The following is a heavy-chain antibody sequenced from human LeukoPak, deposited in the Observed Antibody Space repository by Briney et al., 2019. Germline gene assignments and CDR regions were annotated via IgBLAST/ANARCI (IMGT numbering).Heavy chain of an antibody. J-gene: IGHJ3*02. Sequence: SVKVSCTASGGTFSRYAISWVRQAPGQGLEWMGGIIPIFGTANYAQKFQGRVTITADESTNTAYMELSSLRSEDTAVYYCARSYGGNSLSAFDIWGQGTMVTVSS. CDR3: ARSYGGNSLSAFDI. V-gene: IGHV1-69*13. CDR2: IIPIFGTA. CDR1: GGTFSRYA. D-gene: IGHD4-23*01.